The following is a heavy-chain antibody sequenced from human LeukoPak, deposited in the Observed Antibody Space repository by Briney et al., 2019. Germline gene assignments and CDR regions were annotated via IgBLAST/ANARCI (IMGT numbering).Heavy chain of an antibody. V-gene: IGHV3-53*01. D-gene: IGHD5-18*01. CDR1: GFTVSSNY. J-gene: IGHJ4*02. CDR3: ARVVFGYTYGYYFDY. Sequence: GGSLRLSCAASGFTVSSNYMSWVRQAPGKGLEWISIIYSGGSTDYADSVKGRFTISRDNSKNTLYLQMNSLRAEDTAVYYCARVVFGYTYGYYFDYWGQGTLVTVSA. CDR2: IYSGGST.